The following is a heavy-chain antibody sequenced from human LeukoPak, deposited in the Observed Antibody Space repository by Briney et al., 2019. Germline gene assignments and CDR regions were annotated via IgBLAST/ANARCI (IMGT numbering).Heavy chain of an antibody. J-gene: IGHJ5*02. V-gene: IGHV4-4*02. D-gene: IGHD4-23*01. CDR2: IYHTGST. Sequence: SETLSLTCAVSGGAISSSNWWSWVRQPPGKGLEWIGEIYHTGSTNYNPSLKSRVTISVDKSKNQFSLRLSSVTAADTAVYYCARVLDGGNSNWFDPWGQGTIVTVSS. CDR1: GGAISSSNW. CDR3: ARVLDGGNSNWFDP.